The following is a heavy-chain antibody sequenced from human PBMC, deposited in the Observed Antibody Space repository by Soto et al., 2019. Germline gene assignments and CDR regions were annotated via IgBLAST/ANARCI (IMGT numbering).Heavy chain of an antibody. D-gene: IGHD2-15*01. CDR2: ISWNSGSI. CDR1: GFTFDDYA. Sequence: PGGYLRLSCAASGFTFDDYAMHWVRQAPGKGLEWVSGISWNSGSIGYADSVKGRFTISRDNAKNSLYLQMNSLRAEDTALYYYAKDFVVVVAATPTVALDIWGKGIMVTLSS. J-gene: IGHJ3*02. CDR3: AKDFVVVVAATPTVALDI. V-gene: IGHV3-9*01.